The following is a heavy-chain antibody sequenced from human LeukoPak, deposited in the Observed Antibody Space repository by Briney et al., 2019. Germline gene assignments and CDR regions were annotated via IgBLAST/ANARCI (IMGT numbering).Heavy chain of an antibody. CDR2: IRNRVDSYTT. Sequence: PGGSLRLSCAASGFTFSDHYMDWVRQAPGKGLEWGGRIRNRVDSYTTEHAASVKGRFSISRDDSKNSLYLQMNSLKIEDTAVYFCARGHSGTSDRLDPWGQGTLVTVSS. CDR3: ARGHSGTSDRLDP. V-gene: IGHV3-72*01. J-gene: IGHJ5*02. CDR1: GFTFSDHY. D-gene: IGHD1-26*01.